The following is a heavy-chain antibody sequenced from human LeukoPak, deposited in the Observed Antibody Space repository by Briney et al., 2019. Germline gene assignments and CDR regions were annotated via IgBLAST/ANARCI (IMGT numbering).Heavy chain of an antibody. CDR3: ARHGTSYYYYYYMDV. Sequence: SETLSLTCTVSGDSFSSSSSYWGWLRQPPGAGREWLGSIYYSGSTYYNTSLKSRVTISVDTSKNQFSLRLNSVTAADTAVYYCARHGTSYYYYYYMDVWGKGTTVTISS. CDR1: GDSFSSSSSY. D-gene: IGHD1-1*01. V-gene: IGHV4-39*01. CDR2: IYYSGST. J-gene: IGHJ6*03.